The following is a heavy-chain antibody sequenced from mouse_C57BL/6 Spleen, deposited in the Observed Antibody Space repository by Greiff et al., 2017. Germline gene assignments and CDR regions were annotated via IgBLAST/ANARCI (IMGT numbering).Heavy chain of an antibody. V-gene: IGHV5-4*01. D-gene: IGHD4-1*01. CDR1: GFTFSSYA. CDR2: ISDGGSYT. CDR3: ATGTFAY. Sequence: DVQLVESGGGLVKPGGSLKLSCAASGFTFSSYAMSWVRQTPEKRLEWVATISDGGSYTYYPDNVKGRFTISRDNAKNNLYLQMSHLKSEDTAMYYCATGTFAYWGQGTLVTVSA. J-gene: IGHJ3*01.